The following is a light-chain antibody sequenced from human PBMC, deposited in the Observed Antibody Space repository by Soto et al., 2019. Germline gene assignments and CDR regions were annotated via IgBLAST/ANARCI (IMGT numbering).Light chain of an antibody. CDR3: QQYGSSPPIT. CDR1: QSVSSGY. Sequence: EIVLTQSPGALSLSPGERATLSCRASQSVSSGYLAWYQQKPGQAPRLLIFATSRRATGIPDRFSGSESGTDFTLTISRLEPEDVAVYYCQQYGSSPPITFGQGTRLEIK. CDR2: ATS. J-gene: IGKJ5*01. V-gene: IGKV3-20*01.